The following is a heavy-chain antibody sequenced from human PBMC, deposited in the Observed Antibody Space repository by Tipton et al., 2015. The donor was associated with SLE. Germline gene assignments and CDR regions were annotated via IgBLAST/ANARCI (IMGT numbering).Heavy chain of an antibody. D-gene: IGHD1-7*01. J-gene: IGHJ4*02. CDR2: IYSSGGS. CDR1: AASIRTYY. V-gene: IGHV4-59*01. Sequence: TLSLTCTVSAASIRTYYWSWIRQPPGRGLEWIGYIYSSGGSNYNPSLKSRVTISVDTSKNQFSLKLSSVTAADTAVYYCASNGNYGPGVFAYWGQGILVTVSS. CDR3: ASNGNYGPGVFAY.